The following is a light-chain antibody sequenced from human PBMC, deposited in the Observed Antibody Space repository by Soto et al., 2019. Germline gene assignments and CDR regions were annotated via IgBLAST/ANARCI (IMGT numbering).Light chain of an antibody. CDR2: AAS. CDR1: QGISSY. J-gene: IGKJ1*01. Sequence: DIQLTQSPSFLSASVGDRVTITCRASQGISSYLAWYQQKPGTAPKLLLYAASTLQSGVPSRFSGSGSGTEFTLTISSLQPADFATYYCQQLNSYPQTFGQGTKVEIK. CDR3: QQLNSYPQT. V-gene: IGKV1-9*01.